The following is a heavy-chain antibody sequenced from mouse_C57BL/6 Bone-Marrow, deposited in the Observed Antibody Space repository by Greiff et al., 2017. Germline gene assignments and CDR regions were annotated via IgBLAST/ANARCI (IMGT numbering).Heavy chain of an antibody. J-gene: IGHJ2*01. D-gene: IGHD1-1*01. V-gene: IGHV1-4*01. CDR3: ARATTVSY. CDR1: GYTFTSYT. Sequence: VQLQESGAELARPGASVKMSCKASGYTFTSYTMHWVKQRPGQGLEWIGYINPSSGYTKYNQKFKDKATLTADKSSSTAYMQLSSLTSEDSAVYYCARATTVSYWGQGTTLTVSS. CDR2: INPSSGYT.